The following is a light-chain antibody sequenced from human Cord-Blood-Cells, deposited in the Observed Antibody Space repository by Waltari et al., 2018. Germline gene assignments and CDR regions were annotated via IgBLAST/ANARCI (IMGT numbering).Light chain of an antibody. Sequence: EIVMTQSPATLSVSPGERATLSCRASQSVSSNLAWYQQKPEQAPRLLIYGASTRATGIPARFSGSGSGTEFTLTISSLQSEDFAVYYCQQYNNWPPFTFGPGTKVDIK. V-gene: IGKV3-15*01. CDR1: QSVSSN. J-gene: IGKJ3*01. CDR3: QQYNNWPPFT. CDR2: GAS.